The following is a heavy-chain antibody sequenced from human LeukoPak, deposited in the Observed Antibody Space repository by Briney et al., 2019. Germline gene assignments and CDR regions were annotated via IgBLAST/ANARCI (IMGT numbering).Heavy chain of an antibody. Sequence: GGSLRLSCAASGFTVSSNYMSWVRQAPGKGLEWVSVIYSGGSTYYADSVKGRFTISRDNSKNTLYLQMNSLRAEDTAVYYCARGGAGYCGGDCPEFDPWGQGTLVTVSS. D-gene: IGHD2-21*02. CDR2: IYSGGST. CDR1: GFTVSSNY. CDR3: ARGGAGYCGGDCPEFDP. J-gene: IGHJ5*02. V-gene: IGHV3-66*01.